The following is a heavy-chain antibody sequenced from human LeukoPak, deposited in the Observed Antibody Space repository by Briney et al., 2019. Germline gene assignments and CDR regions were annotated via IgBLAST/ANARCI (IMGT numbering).Heavy chain of an antibody. D-gene: IGHD3-22*01. CDR1: GFTFSSYG. Sequence: GGSLRLSRAASGFTFSSYGMHWVREAPGKGLEWVAVIWYDGSNKYYADSVKGRFTIARDNSKNTLNLQMNSLRAEDTAVYYCAKDGFDYYDSSGYYGYFDYWGQGTLVTVSS. J-gene: IGHJ4*02. CDR2: IWYDGSNK. CDR3: AKDGFDYYDSSGYYGYFDY. V-gene: IGHV3-33*06.